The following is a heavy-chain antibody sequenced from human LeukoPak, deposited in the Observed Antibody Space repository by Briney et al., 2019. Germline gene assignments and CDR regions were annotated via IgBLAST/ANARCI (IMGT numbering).Heavy chain of an antibody. V-gene: IGHV3-7*01. CDR3: ATYKNWVAGDV. CDR1: GFTFSESW. Sequence: GGSLRLSCAASGFTFSESWMSWVRHAPGKGPEWVANIKPDESEEHYVDSVKGRFTVSRDNRRNSLFLQMNSLRVEDTAVYYCATYKNWVAGDVWGQGTTVSVSS. J-gene: IGHJ6*02. D-gene: IGHD1-14*01. CDR2: IKPDESEE.